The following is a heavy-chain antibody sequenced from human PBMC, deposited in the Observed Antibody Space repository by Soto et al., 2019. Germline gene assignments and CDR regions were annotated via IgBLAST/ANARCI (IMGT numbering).Heavy chain of an antibody. Sequence: AGGSLRLSCAASGVTCSSYAMSWVRQAPGKGLEWVSAISGSGGSTYYADSVKGRFTISRDNSKNTLFLQMNSLRAEDTAVYYCAKKVAGSEPFQHWGQGTLVTVSS. V-gene: IGHV3-23*01. J-gene: IGHJ1*01. CDR1: GVTCSSYA. CDR2: ISGSGGST. D-gene: IGHD6-19*01. CDR3: AKKVAGSEPFQH.